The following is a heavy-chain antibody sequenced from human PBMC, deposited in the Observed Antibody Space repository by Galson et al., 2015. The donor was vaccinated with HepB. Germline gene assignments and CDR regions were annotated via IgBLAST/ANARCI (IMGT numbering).Heavy chain of an antibody. CDR1: GGSISNYY. CDR2: VRYTGTT. V-gene: IGHV4-59*08. Sequence: SETLSLTCTVSGGSISNYYWSWIRQPPGKGLEWIGYVRYTGTTEYNPFLNRPVTISVDASGNQVSLRLRSVTAADTAVHFCARHPGRGSDGYAFDNWGQGILVTVSS. D-gene: IGHD2-21*02. CDR3: ARHPGRGSDGYAFDN. J-gene: IGHJ4*02.